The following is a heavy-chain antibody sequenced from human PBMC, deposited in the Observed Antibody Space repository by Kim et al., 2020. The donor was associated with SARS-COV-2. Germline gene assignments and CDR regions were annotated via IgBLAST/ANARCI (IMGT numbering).Heavy chain of an antibody. J-gene: IGHJ4*02. Sequence: GGSLRLSCAASGFIFSSYEMNWVRQAPGKGLEWVSYISSSGSTIYYADSVKGRFTISRDNAKNSLYLQMNSLRAEDTAVYYCARPVDTAMEIDYWGQGTLVTVSS. D-gene: IGHD5-18*01. CDR3: ARPVDTAMEIDY. CDR1: GFIFSSYE. CDR2: ISSSGSTI. V-gene: IGHV3-48*03.